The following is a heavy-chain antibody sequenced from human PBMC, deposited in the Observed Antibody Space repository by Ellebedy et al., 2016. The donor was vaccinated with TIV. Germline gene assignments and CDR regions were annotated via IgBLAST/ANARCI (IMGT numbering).Heavy chain of an antibody. D-gene: IGHD3-10*01. J-gene: IGHJ6*02. CDR3: AKGAIWLGAFGMDV. CDR1: GYNFITFD. V-gene: IGHV1-8*01. Sequence: ASVKVSCQASGYNFITFDINWVRQAPGQGLEWMGWMNPHSAYTAYAKKFQGRLTMTRRTSISTAYMELTGLRSDDTAVHYCAKGAIWLGAFGMDVWGHGTAVTVSS. CDR2: MNPHSAYT.